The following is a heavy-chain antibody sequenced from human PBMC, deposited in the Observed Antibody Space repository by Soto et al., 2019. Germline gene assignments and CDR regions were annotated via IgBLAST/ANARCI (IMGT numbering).Heavy chain of an antibody. CDR2: INPNSGGT. V-gene: IGHV1-2*02. D-gene: IGHD6-19*01. CDR1: GYTFTGYY. CDR3: ARDSGIAVAGTF. Sequence: GVSVKVSCKASGYTFTGYYMHWVRQAPGQGLEWMGWINPNSGGTNYAQKFQGRVTMTRDTSISTAYMELSRLRSDDTAVYYCARDSGIAVAGTFWGQGTLVTVSS. J-gene: IGHJ4*02.